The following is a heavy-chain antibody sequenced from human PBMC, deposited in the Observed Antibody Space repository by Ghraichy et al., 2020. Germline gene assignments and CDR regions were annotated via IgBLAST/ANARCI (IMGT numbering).Heavy chain of an antibody. J-gene: IGHJ5*02. CDR1: GGSISSYY. CDR3: ARVKYDILGWFDP. V-gene: IGHV4-59*01. CDR2: IYYSGST. D-gene: IGHD3-9*01. Sequence: SETLSLTCTVSGGSISSYYWSWIRQPPGKGLEWIGYIYYSGSTNYNPSLKSRVTISVDTSKNQFSLKLSSVTAADTAVYYCARVKYDILGWFDPWGQGTLVTVSS.